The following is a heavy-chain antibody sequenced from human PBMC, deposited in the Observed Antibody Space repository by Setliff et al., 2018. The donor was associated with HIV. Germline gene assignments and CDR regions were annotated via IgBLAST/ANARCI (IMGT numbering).Heavy chain of an antibody. V-gene: IGHV3-48*04. Sequence: PGGSLRLSCEASGFTFSIYNMNWVRQAPGKGLEWVSYISTSGSTIYYADSVKGRFTISRDNAKNSLYLQMNSLRAEDTAVYFCARDVAVAGTEFWGQGTLVTVSS. CDR3: ARDVAVAGTEF. D-gene: IGHD6-19*01. CDR2: ISTSGSTI. J-gene: IGHJ4*02. CDR1: GFTFSIYN.